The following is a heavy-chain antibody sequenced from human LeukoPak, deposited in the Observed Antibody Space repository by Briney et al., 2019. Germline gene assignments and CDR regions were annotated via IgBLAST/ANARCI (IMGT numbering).Heavy chain of an antibody. CDR1: GGSISSGGYS. Sequence: SQTLSLTCAVSGGSISSGGYSWSWIRQPPGKGLEWIGYIYHSGSPYYNPSLKSRVTISVDRSKNQFSLKLSSVTAADTAVYYCATATVTTGRAFDIWGQGTMVTVSS. CDR3: ATATVTTGRAFDI. CDR2: IYHSGSP. D-gene: IGHD4-17*01. J-gene: IGHJ3*02. V-gene: IGHV4-30-2*01.